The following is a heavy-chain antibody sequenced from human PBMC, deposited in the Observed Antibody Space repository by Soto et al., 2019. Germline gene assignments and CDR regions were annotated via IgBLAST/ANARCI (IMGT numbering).Heavy chain of an antibody. V-gene: IGHV3-30-3*01. Sequence: QVQLVESGGGVVQPGRSLRLSCAASGFTFSSYAMHWVRQAPGKGLEWVAVISYDGSNKYYADSVKGRFTISRDNSKNTLYLQMNSLRAEDTAVYYCARDLVNYDSSGYYYYYGVDVWGQGTTVTVSS. J-gene: IGHJ6*02. CDR3: ARDLVNYDSSGYYYYYGVDV. D-gene: IGHD3-22*01. CDR1: GFTFSSYA. CDR2: ISYDGSNK.